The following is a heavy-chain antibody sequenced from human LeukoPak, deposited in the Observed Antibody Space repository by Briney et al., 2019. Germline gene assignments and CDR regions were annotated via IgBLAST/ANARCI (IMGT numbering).Heavy chain of an antibody. V-gene: IGHV3-48*01. CDR1: GFTFSSYS. Sequence: GGSLRLSCAASGFTFSSYSMNWVRQAPGKGLEWILYIGISSGNTKYAESVKGRFTISGDKDKNSVYLQMNSLRVEDTAVYYCARDTKYAFDNWGQGTLVTVSS. CDR3: ARDTKYAFDN. CDR2: IGISSGNT. D-gene: IGHD2-2*01. J-gene: IGHJ4*02.